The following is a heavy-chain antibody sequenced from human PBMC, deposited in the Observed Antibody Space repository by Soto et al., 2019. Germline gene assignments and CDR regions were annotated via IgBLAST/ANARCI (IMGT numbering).Heavy chain of an antibody. CDR3: ARNEGQRRYSSLIIRYYYYGMDV. CDR2: IIPIFGTA. D-gene: IGHD6-13*01. J-gene: IGHJ6*02. Sequence: SVKVSCKASGGTFSSYAISWVRQAPGQGLEWMGGIIPIFGTANYAQKFQGRVTITADESTSTAYMELSSLRSEDTAVYYCARNEGQRRYSSLIIRYYYYGMDVWGQGTTVT. CDR1: GGTFSSYA. V-gene: IGHV1-69*13.